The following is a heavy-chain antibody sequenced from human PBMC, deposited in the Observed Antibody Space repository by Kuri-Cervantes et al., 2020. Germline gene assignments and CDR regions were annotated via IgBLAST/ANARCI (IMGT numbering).Heavy chain of an antibody. V-gene: IGHV1-2*04. J-gene: IGHJ4*02. CDR2: INPNSGGT. Sequence: ASVKVSCKASGYTFTGYYMHWVRQAPGQGLEWMGWINPNSGGTNYAQKFQGWVTMTRDTSISTAYMELSRLRSDDTAVYYCAKVARSGYDYRGYFDYWGQGTLVTVSS. CDR3: AKVARSGYDYRGYFDY. CDR1: GYTFTGYY. D-gene: IGHD5-12*01.